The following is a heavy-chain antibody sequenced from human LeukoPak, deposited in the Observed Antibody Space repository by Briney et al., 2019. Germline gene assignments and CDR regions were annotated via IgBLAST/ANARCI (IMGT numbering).Heavy chain of an antibody. CDR1: GGSFSGYY. CDR3: ARGRWSDNSKWHFQH. V-gene: IGHV4-34*01. Sequence: PSETLSLTCAVYGGSFSGYYWSWIRQPPGKGLERIGEINHSGSTNFNPSRKGRVTISVGTSKNQFSLKLSSVSAADTAVYYYARGRWSDNSKWHFQHWGQGTLVTVSS. D-gene: IGHD4-23*01. CDR2: INHSGST. J-gene: IGHJ1*01.